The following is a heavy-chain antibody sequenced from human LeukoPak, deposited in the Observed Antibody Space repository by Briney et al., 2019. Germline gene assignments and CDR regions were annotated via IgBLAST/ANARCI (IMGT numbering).Heavy chain of an antibody. J-gene: IGHJ4*02. Sequence: SETLSLTCTVSGGSISSYYWSWIRQPPGKGLEWIGYIYYSGSTNYNPSLKSRVTMSVDTSKNQFSLKLSSVTAADTAVYYCAREGVGDGYNSEYFDYWGQGTLVTVSS. CDR2: IYYSGST. CDR3: AREGVGDGYNSEYFDY. D-gene: IGHD5-24*01. V-gene: IGHV4-59*01. CDR1: GGSISSYY.